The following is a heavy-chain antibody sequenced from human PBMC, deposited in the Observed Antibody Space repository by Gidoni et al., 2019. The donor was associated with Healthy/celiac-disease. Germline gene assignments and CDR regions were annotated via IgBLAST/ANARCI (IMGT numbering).Heavy chain of an antibody. D-gene: IGHD3-16*01. CDR3: ARGIGPLDAFDI. CDR1: GFTFDDYA. V-gene: IGHV3-9*01. Sequence: EVQLVVSGGGLVQPGRFLRLSCAASGFTFDDYAMHWVRQAPGKGLEWVSGISWNSGSIGYADSVKGRFTISRDNAKNSLYLQMNSLRAEDTALYYCARGIGPLDAFDIWGQGTMVTVSS. J-gene: IGHJ3*02. CDR2: ISWNSGSI.